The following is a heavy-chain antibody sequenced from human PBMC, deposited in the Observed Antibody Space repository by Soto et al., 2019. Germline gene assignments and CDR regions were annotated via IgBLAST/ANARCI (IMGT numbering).Heavy chain of an antibody. Sequence: GESLKLSCHGAGYSFAGYWVTWVRPQPGKGLEWMGRIDPSDSQTYYSSSFRGHVTISVTKSITTVFLQWSSLRASDTAMYYCARQIYDSDTGPNFQYYFDSWGQGTPVTVSS. CDR1: GYSFAGYW. D-gene: IGHD3-22*01. CDR3: ARQIYDSDTGPNFQYYFDS. J-gene: IGHJ4*02. CDR2: IDPSDSQT. V-gene: IGHV5-10-1*01.